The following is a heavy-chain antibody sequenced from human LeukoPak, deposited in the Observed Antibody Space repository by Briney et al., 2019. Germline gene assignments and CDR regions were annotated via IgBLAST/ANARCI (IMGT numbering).Heavy chain of an antibody. CDR2: INPNSGGT. CDR1: GYTFTGYY. Sequence: ASVKVSCKASGYTFTGYYMHWVRQAPGQGLEWMGWINPNSGGTNYAQKFQGRVTMTRDTSISTAYMELSRLRSDDTAVYYCARGRTMVRGVVGDYWAQGTLVTVSS. V-gene: IGHV1-2*02. J-gene: IGHJ4*02. D-gene: IGHD3-10*01. CDR3: ARGRTMVRGVVGDY.